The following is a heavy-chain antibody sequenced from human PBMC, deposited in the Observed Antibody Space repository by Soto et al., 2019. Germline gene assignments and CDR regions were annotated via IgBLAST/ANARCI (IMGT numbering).Heavy chain of an antibody. J-gene: IGHJ5*01. D-gene: IGHD1-26*01. V-gene: IGHV1-18*01. CDR3: AIGASERYRMFDS. CDR1: GFTFNTYV. CDR2: ISVYHGNT. Sequence: QVQLVQSGAEVKKPGASVTVSCQASGFTFNTYVITWVRQAPGQGLEWLGWISVYHGNTNYAQKVQGRVTMTTDTSTSTAYMELRSLRSDDTAIYYCAIGASERYRMFDSWGPGTLVTVSS.